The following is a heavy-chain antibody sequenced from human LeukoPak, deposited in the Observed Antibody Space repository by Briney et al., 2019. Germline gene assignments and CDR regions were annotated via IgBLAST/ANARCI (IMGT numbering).Heavy chain of an antibody. D-gene: IGHD3-3*01. CDR2: INHSGST. Sequence: SETLSLTCAVYGGSFSCYYWSWIRQPPGKGLEWIGEINHSGSTNYNPSLKSRVTISVDTSKNQFSLKLSSVTAADTAVYYCASLYYDFWSGQKGNWFDPWGQGTLVTVSS. V-gene: IGHV4-34*01. CDR3: ASLYYDFWSGQKGNWFDP. CDR1: GGSFSCYY. J-gene: IGHJ5*02.